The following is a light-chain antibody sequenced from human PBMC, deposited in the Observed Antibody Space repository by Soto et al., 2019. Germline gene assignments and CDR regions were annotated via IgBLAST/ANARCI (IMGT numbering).Light chain of an antibody. Sequence: QSVLTQPPSASGTPGQRVTISCSGSSSNIGSKTVNWYQQLPGTVPKLLIYNSYQRPSGVPDRFSGSKSGTSASLAISGLQSEYEADYYCAAWDASLNGYVFGAGTKVTV. CDR2: NSY. V-gene: IGLV1-44*01. CDR1: SSNIGSKT. CDR3: AAWDASLNGYV. J-gene: IGLJ1*01.